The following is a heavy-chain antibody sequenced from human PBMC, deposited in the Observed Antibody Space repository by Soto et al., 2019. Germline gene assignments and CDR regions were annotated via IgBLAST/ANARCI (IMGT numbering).Heavy chain of an antibody. CDR2: ISSSSSYI. V-gene: IGHV3-21*01. Sequence: EVQLVESGGGLVKPGGSLRLSCAASGFTFSSYSMNWVHQAPGKGLEWVSSISSSSSYIYYADSVKGRFTISRDNAKNSLYLQMNSLRAEDTAVYYCARDMLGIAVAGGGDYWGQGTLVTVSS. CDR3: ARDMLGIAVAGGGDY. D-gene: IGHD6-19*01. J-gene: IGHJ4*02. CDR1: GFTFSSYS.